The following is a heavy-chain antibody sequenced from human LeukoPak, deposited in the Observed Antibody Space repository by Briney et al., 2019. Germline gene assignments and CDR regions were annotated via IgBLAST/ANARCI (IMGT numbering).Heavy chain of an antibody. D-gene: IGHD1-26*01. J-gene: IGHJ5*02. CDR3: ARDSGSYPHWFAP. Sequence: SETLSLTCTVSGGSISSYYWNWIRQPPGKGLEWIGYIFYSGITNYNPSLKSRVTISVDTSKRQFSLKLTSVTAADTAVYYCARDSGSYPHWFAPWGQGTLVTVSS. V-gene: IGHV4-59*01. CDR1: GGSISSYY. CDR2: IFYSGIT.